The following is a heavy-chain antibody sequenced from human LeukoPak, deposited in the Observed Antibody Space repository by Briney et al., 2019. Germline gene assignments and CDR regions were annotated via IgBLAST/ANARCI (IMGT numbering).Heavy chain of an antibody. J-gene: IGHJ2*01. CDR1: GYSFSTYW. CDR3: ARHTLIVGAYWYFDL. Sequence: GESLKISCKASGYSFSTYWIGWVRQMPGKGLEWMGIIYPGDSDTRYSPSFQGQVTISADKSISTAYLQWSSLKASDTAMYYCARHTLIVGAYWYFDLWGRGTLVTVSS. CDR2: IYPGDSDT. D-gene: IGHD1-26*01. V-gene: IGHV5-51*01.